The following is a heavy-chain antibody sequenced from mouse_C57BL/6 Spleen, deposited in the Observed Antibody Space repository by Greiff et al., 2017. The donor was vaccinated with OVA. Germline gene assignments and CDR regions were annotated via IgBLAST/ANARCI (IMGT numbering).Heavy chain of an antibody. J-gene: IGHJ3*01. V-gene: IGHV5-9*01. CDR1: GFTFSSYT. CDR3: ARQMIRALFAY. D-gene: IGHD2-4*01. Sequence: EVQGVESGGGLVKPGGSLKLSCAASGFTFSSYTMSWVRQTPEKRLEWVATISGGGGNTYYPDSVKGRFTISRDNAKNTLYLQMSSLRSEDTALYYCARQMIRALFAYWGQGTLVTVSA. CDR2: ISGGGGNT.